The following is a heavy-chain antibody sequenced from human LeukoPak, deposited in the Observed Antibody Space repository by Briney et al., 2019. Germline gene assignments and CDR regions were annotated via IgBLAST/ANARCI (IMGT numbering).Heavy chain of an antibody. CDR3: AKAQHGYTNSPFDY. CDR1: GFTFSRYA. V-gene: IGHV3-23*01. Sequence: GGSLRLSCAASGFTFSRYAMSWVRQAPGKGLEWVSSISGSATEPHYADSVGGRFTISRDNSRNTLYLHMNSLRAEDTAVYYCAKAQHGYTNSPFDYWGQGTVVTVSS. J-gene: IGHJ4*02. CDR2: ISGSATEP. D-gene: IGHD6-6*01.